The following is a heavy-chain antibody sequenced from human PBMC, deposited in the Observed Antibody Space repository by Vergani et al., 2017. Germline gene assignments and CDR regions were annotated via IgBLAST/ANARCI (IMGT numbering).Heavy chain of an antibody. CDR3: ARAPRGSGWYGCLDY. CDR1: GFTFSDYY. V-gene: IGHV3-11*05. D-gene: IGHD6-19*01. J-gene: IGHJ4*02. Sequence: QVQLVESGGGLVKPGGSLRLSCAASGFTFSDYYMSWIRQAPGKGLEWVSYISSSSSYTNYADSVKGRFTISRDNAKNSLYLQMNSLRAEDTAVSYCARAPRGSGWYGCLDYWGQGTLVTVSS. CDR2: ISSSSSYT.